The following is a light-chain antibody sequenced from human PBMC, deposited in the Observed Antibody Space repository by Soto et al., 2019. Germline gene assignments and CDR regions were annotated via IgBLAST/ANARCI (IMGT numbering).Light chain of an antibody. CDR1: SSDVGAYNL. J-gene: IGLJ3*02. CDR3: CSYAGSRIFV. CDR2: EGT. Sequence: QSALTQPASVSGSPGQSITVSCTGTSSDVGAYNLVSWYQQHPGKAPRLIIYEGTKRPSGISDRFSGSKSDNTASLTISGLRAEDEAHYHCCSYAGSRIFVFGGGTKLTVL. V-gene: IGLV2-23*01.